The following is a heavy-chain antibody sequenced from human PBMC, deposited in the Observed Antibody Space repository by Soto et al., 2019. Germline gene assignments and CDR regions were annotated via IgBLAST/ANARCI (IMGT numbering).Heavy chain of an antibody. CDR2: IDPSGSYT. J-gene: IGHJ6*02. Sequence: PGESLKISCKGSGYSFTSYWISWVRQMPEKGLEWMGRIDPSGSYTNYSPSFQGHVTISADKSISTAYLQWSSLKASDTAMYYCARQLPLYSSSWTYYYGMDVWGQGTTVTVSS. CDR1: GYSFTSYW. D-gene: IGHD6-13*01. V-gene: IGHV5-10-1*01. CDR3: ARQLPLYSSSWTYYYGMDV.